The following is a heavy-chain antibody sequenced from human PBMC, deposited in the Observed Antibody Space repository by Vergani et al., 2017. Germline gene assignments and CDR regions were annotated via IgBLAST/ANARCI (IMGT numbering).Heavy chain of an antibody. CDR2: FNTNTGNP. J-gene: IGHJ4*02. Sequence: QVQLVQSGSELKKPGASVKVSCKASGYTFTNYTMNWVRQAPGQGLEWMGWFNTNTGNPTYAQGFTGRFLFSLDTSVSTAYLQINSLKAVDTAVYYCAREVREMYSDYDSRFDYWGQGTLVTVAS. V-gene: IGHV7-4-1*02. D-gene: IGHD4-11*01. CDR1: GYTFTNYT. CDR3: AREVREMYSDYDSRFDY.